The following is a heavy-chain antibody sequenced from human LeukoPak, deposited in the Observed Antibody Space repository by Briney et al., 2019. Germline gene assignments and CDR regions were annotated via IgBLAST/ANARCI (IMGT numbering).Heavy chain of an antibody. Sequence: ASVKVSCKASGYTFTGYYMHWVRQAPGQGLEWMGWINPNSGGTNYAQKFQGWVTMTRDTSISTAYMELSRLRSDDTAVYYCARDRDTAMTYFDYWVQGTLVTVSS. CDR1: GYTFTGYY. J-gene: IGHJ4*02. D-gene: IGHD5-18*01. V-gene: IGHV1-2*04. CDR3: ARDRDTAMTYFDY. CDR2: INPNSGGT.